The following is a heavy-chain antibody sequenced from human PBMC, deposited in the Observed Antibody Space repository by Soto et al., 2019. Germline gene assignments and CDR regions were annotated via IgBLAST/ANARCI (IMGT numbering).Heavy chain of an antibody. CDR1: GFNFDDHA. CDR2: ISANGAFD. Sequence: ESGGGLVEPGRSLRLSCAASGFNFDDHAMNWVRLAPGKGLEWASGISANGAFDGYANSVKGRFTISRDNAKNSLFLQMSSLRREDTAVYYCTRDIFRTITTVDYWGQGTLVTVSS. CDR3: TRDIFRTITTVDY. V-gene: IGHV3-9*01. J-gene: IGHJ4*02. D-gene: IGHD2-21*01.